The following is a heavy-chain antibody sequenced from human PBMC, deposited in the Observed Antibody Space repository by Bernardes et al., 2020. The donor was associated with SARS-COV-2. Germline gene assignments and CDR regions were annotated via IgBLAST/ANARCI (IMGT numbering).Heavy chain of an antibody. V-gene: IGHV4-59*08. D-gene: IGHD3-10*01. CDR3: ARHIPRGPETDYNFEYCFDY. Sequence: SETLSPTCTVSGSSIYSSYWTWIRQPPGKGLEWIVYTYHSGNTNYNPSLKSRVTISVDTSKNQFSLTLSSVTAADTAVYYCARHIPRGPETDYNFEYCFDYWGQGTLVTVSS. CDR2: TYHSGNT. J-gene: IGHJ4*02. CDR1: GSSIYSSY.